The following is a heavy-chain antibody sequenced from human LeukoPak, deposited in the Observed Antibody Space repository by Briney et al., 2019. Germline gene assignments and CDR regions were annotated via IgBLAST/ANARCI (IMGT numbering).Heavy chain of an antibody. Sequence: PGGSLRLSCAASRFTFSSSWMSWVRQAPGTGLEWVANIKTDGTEKSYVDSVKGGFTISRDNAEKSLYLQMDSPRAEDTAVYYCAKGGYYPDYWGQGTLVTVSS. V-gene: IGHV3-7*01. CDR3: AKGGYYPDY. D-gene: IGHD1-26*01. J-gene: IGHJ4*02. CDR2: IKTDGTEK. CDR1: RFTFSSSW.